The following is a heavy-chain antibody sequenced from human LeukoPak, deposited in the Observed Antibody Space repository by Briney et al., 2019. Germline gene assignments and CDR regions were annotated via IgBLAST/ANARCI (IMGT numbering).Heavy chain of an antibody. V-gene: IGHV4-31*03. J-gene: IGHJ4*02. D-gene: IGHD1-26*01. CDR1: GGSISSGGYY. CDR3: ARDRYSGSFLDY. Sequence: SETLSLTCTVSGGSISSGGYYWSWIRQHPGKGLEWIGYIYYSGSTYYNPSLKSRVTISVDTSKNQFSLKLSSATAADTAVYYCARDRYSGSFLDYWGQGTLVTVSS. CDR2: IYYSGST.